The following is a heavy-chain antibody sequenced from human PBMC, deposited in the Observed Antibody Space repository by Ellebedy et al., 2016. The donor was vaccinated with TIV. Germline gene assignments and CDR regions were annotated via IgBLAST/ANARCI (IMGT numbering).Heavy chain of an antibody. D-gene: IGHD3-22*01. CDR2: IMPIFRTP. CDR3: AGNDDYDNSGYLY. V-gene: IGHV1-69*13. Sequence: SVKVSCKASGGTFGKYAINWVRQAPGQGLEWMGGIMPIFRTPKYAHNFQGRVTITADESTSTAYMQISSLRSEDTAIYYCAGNDDYDNSGYLYWGQGTRVTVS. CDR1: GGTFGKYA. J-gene: IGHJ4*02.